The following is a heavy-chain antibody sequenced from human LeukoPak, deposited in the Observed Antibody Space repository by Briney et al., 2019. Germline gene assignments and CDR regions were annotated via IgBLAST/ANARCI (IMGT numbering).Heavy chain of an antibody. J-gene: IGHJ6*02. CDR1: GGSITSSSYY. Sequence: PSETLSLTCTVSGGSITSSSYYWAWIRQPPGKGLEWIASIYYTGSTYYNSSLKSRLSISVDRSKNQLSLKLRSVTAADTAVYYCARPLSTSSYGMDVWAKGPRSPSP. CDR3: ARPLSTSSYGMDV. V-gene: IGHV4-39*01. D-gene: IGHD6-13*01. CDR2: IYYTGST.